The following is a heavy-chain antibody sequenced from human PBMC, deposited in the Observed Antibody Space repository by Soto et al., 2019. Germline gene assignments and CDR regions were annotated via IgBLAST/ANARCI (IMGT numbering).Heavy chain of an antibody. CDR2: IYYSGST. D-gene: IGHD6-13*01. CDR3: ARVSFRSAASSQIAAVAP. CDR1: GGSISSSSYY. J-gene: IGHJ5*02. V-gene: IGHV4-39*01. Sequence: SETLSLTCTVSGGSISSSSYYWGWIRQPPGKGLEWIGSIYYSGSTYYNPSLKSRVTISVDTSKNQFSLKLSSVTAADTAVYYCARVSFRSAASSQIAAVAPWGQGTLVTVSS.